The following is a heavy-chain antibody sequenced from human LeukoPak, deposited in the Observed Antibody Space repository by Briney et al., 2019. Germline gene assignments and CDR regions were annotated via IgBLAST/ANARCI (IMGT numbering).Heavy chain of an antibody. CDR2: ITNDGSSA. Sequence: GGSLRLSCAASGFTFSTYWMHWVRQAPGKGLVWVSHITNDGSSASYADSVKGRFTVSRDNSKNTLSLQMNSLRAEDTAVYYCAKAPYSSGWSNWLDPWGQGTLVTVSS. CDR3: AKAPYSSGWSNWLDP. V-gene: IGHV3-74*01. CDR1: GFTFSTYW. D-gene: IGHD6-19*01. J-gene: IGHJ5*02.